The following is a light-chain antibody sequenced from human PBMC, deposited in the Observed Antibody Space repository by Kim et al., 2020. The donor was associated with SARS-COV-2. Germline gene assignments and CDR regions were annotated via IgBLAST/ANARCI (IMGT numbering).Light chain of an antibody. Sequence: PGKTAGIACGGNSIGSKRVPCYQEQPGQAPVLVISYDSDTPSGIPERFSGSNSGNTATLTISRVEAGDEADYYCQVWDSSSDHRVVFGGGTQLTVL. J-gene: IGLJ2*01. CDR2: YDS. CDR1: SIGSKR. V-gene: IGLV3-21*04. CDR3: QVWDSSSDHRVV.